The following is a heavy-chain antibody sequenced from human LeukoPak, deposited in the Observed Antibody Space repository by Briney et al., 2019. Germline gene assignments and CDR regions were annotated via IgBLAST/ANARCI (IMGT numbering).Heavy chain of an antibody. Sequence: SETLSLTCTVSGGSISSGSYYWSWIRQPAGKGLEWIGRIYTSGSTNYNPSLKSRVTISVDTSKNQFSLKVSSVTAADTAFYYCARNDVPLKFDYWGQGTLVTVSS. V-gene: IGHV4-61*02. D-gene: IGHD2-2*01. CDR1: GGSISSGSYY. CDR3: ARNDVPLKFDY. J-gene: IGHJ4*02. CDR2: IYTSGST.